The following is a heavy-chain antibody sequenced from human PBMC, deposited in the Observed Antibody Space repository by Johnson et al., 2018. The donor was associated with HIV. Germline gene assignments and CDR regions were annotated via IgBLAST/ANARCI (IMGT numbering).Heavy chain of an antibody. J-gene: IGHJ3*02. V-gene: IGHV3-20*04. D-gene: IGHD6-13*01. CDR2: IDCTGAST. CDR3: ARGLGSSWTGDAFDI. Sequence: MQLVESGGGLVQPGGSLRLSCAASGFTFDDYGINWVRHAPGRGLAWVSGIDCTGASTGYADSVKGRFPISRDNSKNTVYLQMNSLRAEDTAVYYCARGLGSSWTGDAFDIWGQGTMVTVSS. CDR1: GFTFDDYG.